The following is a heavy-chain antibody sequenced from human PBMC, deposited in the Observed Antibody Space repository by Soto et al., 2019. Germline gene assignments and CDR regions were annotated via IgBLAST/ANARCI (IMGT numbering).Heavy chain of an antibody. D-gene: IGHD1-26*01. J-gene: IGHJ4*02. CDR3: ARRGSGSYDDY. V-gene: IGHV3-23*01. Sequence: EVQLLESGGGLVQPGGSLRLSCAASGFTFSSYAMRWVRQAPVKGLEWVSAISGSGGSTYHADSVKGRFPISRDNSKNTLYLQMNSLRAEDTAVYYCARRGSGSYDDYWGQGTLVSVSS. CDR2: ISGSGGST. CDR1: GFTFSSYA.